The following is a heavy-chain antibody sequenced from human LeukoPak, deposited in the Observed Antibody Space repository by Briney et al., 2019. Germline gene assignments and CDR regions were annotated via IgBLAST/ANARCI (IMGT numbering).Heavy chain of an antibody. CDR1: GFTFSSYA. J-gene: IGHJ4*02. CDR3: AKSRVSRILDGYNLYSYYFDY. D-gene: IGHD5-24*01. CDR2: ISGSGGST. V-gene: IGHV3-23*01. Sequence: PGGSLRLSCAASGFTFSSYAMSWVRQAPGKGLEWVSAISGSGGSTYYADSVKGRFTISRDNSKNTLYLQMNSLRAEDTAVYYCAKSRVSRILDGYNLYSYYFDYWGQGTLVTVSS.